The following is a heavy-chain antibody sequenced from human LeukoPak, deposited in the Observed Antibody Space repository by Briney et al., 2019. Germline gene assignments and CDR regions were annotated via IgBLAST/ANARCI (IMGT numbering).Heavy chain of an antibody. CDR3: ARGPYSYDSSGAFDI. CDR1: GGSFSDYY. Sequence: SETLSLTCAFYGGSFSDYYWSWIRQPTGKGLEWIGRISSSGSTNYNPSLKSRVTISVDTSKNQFSLKLSSVTAADTAVYFCARGPYSYDSSGAFDIWGQGTMVTVSS. V-gene: IGHV4-59*10. CDR2: ISSSGST. J-gene: IGHJ3*02. D-gene: IGHD3-22*01.